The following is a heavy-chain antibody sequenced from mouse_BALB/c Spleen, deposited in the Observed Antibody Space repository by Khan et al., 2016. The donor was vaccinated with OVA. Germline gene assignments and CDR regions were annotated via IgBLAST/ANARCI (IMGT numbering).Heavy chain of an antibody. D-gene: IGHD2-10*01. CDR2: ICSDGST. Sequence: QMQLEESGPGLVAPSQSLSITCTISGFSLTNYGVHWVRQPPGKGLEWLVVICSDGSTTYNSALKSRLTINKDNSKSQVFSKMNSLQTDDTAMYFCARQPYYHYNVMDYWGQGTSVTVSS. CDR3: ARQPYYHYNVMDY. J-gene: IGHJ4*01. CDR1: GFSLTNYG. V-gene: IGHV2-6-1*01.